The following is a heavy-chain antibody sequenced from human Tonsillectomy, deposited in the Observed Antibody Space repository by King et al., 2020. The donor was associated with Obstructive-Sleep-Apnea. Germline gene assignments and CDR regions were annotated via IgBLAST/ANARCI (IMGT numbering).Heavy chain of an antibody. V-gene: IGHV3-30*03. J-gene: IGHJ4*02. CDR2: ISYDGSYK. CDR3: SYGDYFDY. Sequence: VQLVESGGGVVQPGRSLRLSCAASGFTFSSYGMHWVRQAPGKGLEWVAIISYDGSYKYYADSVKGRFTISRDNSKNTLYLQMNSLRAEDTAVYYCSYGDYFDYWGQGTLVTVSS. D-gene: IGHD4-17*01. CDR1: GFTFSSYG.